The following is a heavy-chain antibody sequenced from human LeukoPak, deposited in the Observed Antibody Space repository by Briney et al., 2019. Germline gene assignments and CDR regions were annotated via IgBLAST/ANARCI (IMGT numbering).Heavy chain of an antibody. CDR1: GFTFTSSA. V-gene: IGHV1-58*01. D-gene: IGHD5-18*01. CDR2: IVVGSGNT. Sequence: TSVKVSCKASGFTFTSSAVQWVRQARGQRLEWIGWIVVGSGNTIYAQKFQERVTITRDMSTSTAYMELSSLRSEDTAVYYCAAVGRYSYAYHDAFDIWGQGTMVTVST. J-gene: IGHJ3*02. CDR3: AAVGRYSYAYHDAFDI.